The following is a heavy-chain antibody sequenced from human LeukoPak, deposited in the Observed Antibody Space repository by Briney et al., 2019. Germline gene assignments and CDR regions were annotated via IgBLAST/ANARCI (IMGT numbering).Heavy chain of an antibody. V-gene: IGHV3-53*01. J-gene: IGHJ3*02. Sequence: GGTLRLSCAASGFPVSSNYMSWARQAPGKGLEGVSVIYSGGSTYYRDCVNGRFTISRDNSKNTLYLQMNSLRAEDTAVYYCASQVVVREIDAFDIWGPGKIDPVSS. D-gene: IGHD2-21*01. CDR1: GFPVSSNY. CDR2: IYSGGST. CDR3: ASQVVVREIDAFDI.